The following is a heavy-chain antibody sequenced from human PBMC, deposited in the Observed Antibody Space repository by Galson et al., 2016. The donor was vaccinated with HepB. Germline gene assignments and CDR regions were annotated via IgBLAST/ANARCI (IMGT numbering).Heavy chain of an antibody. D-gene: IGHD6-6*01. J-gene: IGHJ5*02. CDR3: ARRKVAARPAAYNYFDP. CDR1: GDSITSNSHY. V-gene: IGHV4-39*01. CDR2: IYYSGSF. Sequence: SETLSLTCTVSGDSITSNSHYWGWIRQPPGKRLEWIGSIYYSGSFYYNPSLKSRVTMSVDTSKNQFSLKVRSVTAADTAVYYCARRKVAARPAAYNYFDPWGQGTPVTVSS.